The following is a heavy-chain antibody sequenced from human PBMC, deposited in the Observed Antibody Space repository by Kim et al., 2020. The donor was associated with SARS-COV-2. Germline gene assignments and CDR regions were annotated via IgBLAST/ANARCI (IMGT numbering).Heavy chain of an antibody. Sequence: YAASVKGRFTISRDDSKSIAYLQMNSLKTEDTAVYFCTRSEAPYRDWFDPWGQGTLVTVSS. CDR3: TRSEAPYRDWFDP. J-gene: IGHJ5*02. V-gene: IGHV3-49*02.